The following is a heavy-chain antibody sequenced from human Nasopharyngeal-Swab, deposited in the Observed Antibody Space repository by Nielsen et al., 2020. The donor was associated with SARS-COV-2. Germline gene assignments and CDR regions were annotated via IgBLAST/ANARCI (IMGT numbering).Heavy chain of an antibody. CDR1: GFTFSSHS. CDR3: HLSSGYDGYINY. CDR2: ISSSSTYI. D-gene: IGHD3-22*01. J-gene: IGHJ4*02. V-gene: IGHV3-21*01. Sequence: GESLKISCAASGFTFSSHSMNWVRQAPGKGLEWVSSISSSSTYIYYADSVKGRFTISRDNAKNSLYLQMNSLRVEDTAVYYCHLSSGYDGYINYWGQGTLVTVSS.